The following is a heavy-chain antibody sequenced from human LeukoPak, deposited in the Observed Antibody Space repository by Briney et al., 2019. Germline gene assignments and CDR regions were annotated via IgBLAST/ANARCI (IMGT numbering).Heavy chain of an antibody. CDR2: IWYDGSNK. CDR1: GFTFSSYA. J-gene: IGHJ4*02. Sequence: PGRSLRLSCAASGFTFSSYAMHWVRQAPGKGPEWAAVIWYDGSNKYYADSVKGRFTISRDNSKNTLYLQMNSLRAEDTAVYYCARDAVYSSSWQYYWGQGTLVTVSS. CDR3: ARDAVYSSSWQYY. V-gene: IGHV3-33*08. D-gene: IGHD6-13*01.